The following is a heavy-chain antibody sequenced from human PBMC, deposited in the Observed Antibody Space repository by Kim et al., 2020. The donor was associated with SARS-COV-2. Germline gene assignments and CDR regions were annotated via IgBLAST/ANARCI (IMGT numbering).Heavy chain of an antibody. J-gene: IGHJ4*02. CDR1: GFTFDDYA. CDR2: ISWNSGSI. CDR3: AKDIASLGSGELAY. V-gene: IGHV3-9*01. Sequence: GGSLRLSCAASGFTFDDYAMHWVRQAPGKGLEWVSGISWNSGSIGYADSVKGRFTISRDNAKNSLYLQMNSLRAEDTALYYCAKDIASLGSGELAYWGQGTLVTVSS. D-gene: IGHD3-10*01.